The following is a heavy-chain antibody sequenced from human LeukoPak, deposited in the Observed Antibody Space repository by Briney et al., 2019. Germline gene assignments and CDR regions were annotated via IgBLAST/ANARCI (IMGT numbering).Heavy chain of an antibody. CDR3: ARLKEGKIRGDGWFDS. CDR2: IYSSGST. V-gene: IGHV4-59*08. D-gene: IGHD3-10*01. CDR1: GGSFIGSY. J-gene: IGHJ5*01. Sequence: SETLSLTCTVSGGSFIGSYWSWIRQPPGKGLEWVGYIYSSGSTDYSPSFKSRVTISVDTSKNQFSLELASVTAADTALYYCARLKEGKIRGDGWFDSWGQGTLVAVSS.